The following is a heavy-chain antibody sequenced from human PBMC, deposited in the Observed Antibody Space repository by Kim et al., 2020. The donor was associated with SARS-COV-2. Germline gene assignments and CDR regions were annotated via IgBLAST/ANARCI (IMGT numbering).Heavy chain of an antibody. V-gene: IGHV4-39*02. CDR2: VSIGGAL. J-gene: IGHJ4*02. CDR1: GGSITGINYY. Sequence: SETLSLTCTVSGGSITGINYYWAWIRQSPGEGLEWLGTVSIGGALFYSPSLKSRVTLSIDASRNLFTLTLTSVTAADTAVYYCARSNSDYGPYSFWGQGT. D-gene: IGHD4-17*01. CDR3: ARSNSDYGPYSF.